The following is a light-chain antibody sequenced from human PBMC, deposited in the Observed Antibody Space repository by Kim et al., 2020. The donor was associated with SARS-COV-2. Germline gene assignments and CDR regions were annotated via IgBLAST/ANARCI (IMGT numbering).Light chain of an antibody. CDR2: EVT. CDR3: SSYGGSDNYV. V-gene: IGLV2-8*01. Sequence: GQSVSISCTETSRDVGGYNFVTWYQQYPGQAPKLIIYEVTKRPSGVPDRFSGSKSGNTASLTVSGLQAEDEADYYCSSYGGSDNYVFGTGTKVTVL. J-gene: IGLJ1*01. CDR1: SRDVGGYNF.